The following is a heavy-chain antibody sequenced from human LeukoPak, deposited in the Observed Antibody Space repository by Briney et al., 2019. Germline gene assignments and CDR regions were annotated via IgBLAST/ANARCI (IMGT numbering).Heavy chain of an antibody. J-gene: IGHJ4*02. CDR2: ISAYNGNT. Sequence: ASVKVSCKASGYTFTSYGISSVRQAPGQGLEWMGWISAYNGNTNYAQKLQGRVTMTTDTSTSTAYMELRSLRSDDTAVYYCAREPTIFGVVLSRPFDYWGQGTLVTVSS. D-gene: IGHD3-3*01. CDR1: GYTFTSYG. V-gene: IGHV1-18*01. CDR3: AREPTIFGVVLSRPFDY.